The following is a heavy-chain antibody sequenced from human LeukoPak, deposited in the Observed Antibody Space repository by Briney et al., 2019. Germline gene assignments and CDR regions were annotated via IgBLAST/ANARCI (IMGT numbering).Heavy chain of an antibody. V-gene: IGHV3-23*01. J-gene: IGHJ4*02. Sequence: GGSLGLSCAASGFTFSSCAMSWVRQAPGKGLEWVSAISISGENTYYADSVKGRFTISRDTSRNTLYLQMHSLRAEDTAVYYCARLISTSSSRFSDYWGQGTLVTVSS. D-gene: IGHD6-6*01. CDR3: ARLISTSSSRFSDY. CDR1: GFTFSSCA. CDR2: ISISGENT.